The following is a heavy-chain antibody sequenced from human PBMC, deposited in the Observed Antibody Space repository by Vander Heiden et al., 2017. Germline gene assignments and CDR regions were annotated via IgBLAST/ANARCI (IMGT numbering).Heavy chain of an antibody. V-gene: IGHV1-69*06. Sequence: KKPGSSVKVSCKASGGTFSSYAISWVRQAPGQGLEWMGGIIPIFGTANYAQKFQGRVTITADKSTSTAYMELSSLRSEDTAVYYCASGSRPKPRGAFDIWGQGTMVTVS. D-gene: IGHD6-13*01. CDR3: ASGSRPKPRGAFDI. CDR1: GGTFSSYA. J-gene: IGHJ3*02. CDR2: IIPIFGTA.